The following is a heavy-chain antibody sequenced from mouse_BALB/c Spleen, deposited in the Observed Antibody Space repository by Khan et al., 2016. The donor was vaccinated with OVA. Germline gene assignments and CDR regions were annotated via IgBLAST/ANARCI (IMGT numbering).Heavy chain of an antibody. CDR3: DRRDDGDREWYFDG. J-gene: IGHJ1*01. Sequence: QVQLKESGPGLVAPSQSLSITCTVSGFSLTSYSVHWVRQPPGKGLEWLGVIWADGGTNYNSALMSRLSITKDNFKSQVFFKLNSLQTDDTAIYYCDRRDDGDREWYFDGWGAGTTVTVSS. D-gene: IGHD2-13*01. CDR2: IWADGGT. V-gene: IGHV2-9*02. CDR1: GFSLTSYS.